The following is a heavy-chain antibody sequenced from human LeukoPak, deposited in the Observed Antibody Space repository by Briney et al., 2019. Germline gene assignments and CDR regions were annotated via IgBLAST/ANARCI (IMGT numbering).Heavy chain of an antibody. CDR3: ASPTTVTTSAYRAFDI. CDR2: INHSGST. J-gene: IGHJ3*02. Sequence: SETLSLTCAVYGGSFSDYYWSWIRQPPGKGLEWIGEINHSGSTNYGPSLRSRVTISVDTSKNQFSLNLRSVTAADTAVYYCASPTTVTTSAYRAFDIWGQGTMVTVSA. CDR1: GGSFSDYY. D-gene: IGHD4-17*01. V-gene: IGHV4-34*01.